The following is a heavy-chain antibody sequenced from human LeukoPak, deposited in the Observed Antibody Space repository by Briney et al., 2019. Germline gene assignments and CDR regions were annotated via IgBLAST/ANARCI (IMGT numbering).Heavy chain of an antibody. CDR1: GYTFTSYG. J-gene: IGHJ4*02. CDR2: ISAYNGNT. CDR3: ASSQVGATLRD. Sequence: ASVKVSCKASGYTFTSYGISWVRQAPGQGLEWMGWISAYNGNTNYAQKLQGRVTMTTDTSTGTAYMELRSLRSDDTAVYYCASSQVGATLRDWGQGALVTVSS. D-gene: IGHD1-26*01. V-gene: IGHV1-18*01.